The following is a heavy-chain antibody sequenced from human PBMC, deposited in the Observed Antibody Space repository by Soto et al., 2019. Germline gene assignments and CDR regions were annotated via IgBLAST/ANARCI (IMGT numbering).Heavy chain of an antibody. Sequence: SETLSLTCAVYGGSFSGYYWSWIRQPPGKGLEWIGEINHSGSTNYNPSLKSRVTISVDTSKNQFSLKLSSVTAADTAVYYCARVLYYYGSGSYYRKNNWFYPWGQGTPVTVSS. V-gene: IGHV4-34*01. CDR2: INHSGST. CDR3: ARVLYYYGSGSYYRKNNWFYP. J-gene: IGHJ5*02. D-gene: IGHD3-10*01. CDR1: GGSFSGYY.